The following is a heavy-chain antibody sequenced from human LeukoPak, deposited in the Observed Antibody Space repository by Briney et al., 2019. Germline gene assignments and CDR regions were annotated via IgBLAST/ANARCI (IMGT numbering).Heavy chain of an antibody. CDR3: AKRRGLELLYYYYMDV. Sequence: PGGSLRLSCAASGFTFDDYAMHWVRHAPGKGLEWVSGISWNSGTIGYADSVKGRFTISRNNAENSLYLQMNSLRAEDTAVYYCAKRRGLELLYYYYMDVWGKGTTVTVSS. J-gene: IGHJ6*03. CDR2: ISWNSGTI. CDR1: GFTFDDYA. V-gene: IGHV3-9*01. D-gene: IGHD1-7*01.